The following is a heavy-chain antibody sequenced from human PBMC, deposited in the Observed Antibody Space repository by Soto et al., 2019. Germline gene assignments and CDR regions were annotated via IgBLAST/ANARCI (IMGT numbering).Heavy chain of an antibody. J-gene: IGHJ4*02. CDR3: ARIAVAGTRFDY. CDR1: GGSISSSNW. CDR2: IYHSGST. D-gene: IGHD6-19*01. V-gene: IGHV4-4*02. Sequence: QVQLQESGPGLVKPSGTLSLTCAVSGGSISSSNWWSWVRQPPGKGLEWIGEIYHSGSTNYNPSPXRRXTIAVDKSKNQFSLKLSSVTAAATAVYYCARIAVAGTRFDYWGQGTLVTVSS.